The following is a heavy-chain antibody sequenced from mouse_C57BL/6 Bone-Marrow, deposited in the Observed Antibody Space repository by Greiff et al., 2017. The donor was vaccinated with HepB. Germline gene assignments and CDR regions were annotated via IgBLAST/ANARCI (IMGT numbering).Heavy chain of an antibody. CDR3: ARRGGLLRGAMDY. J-gene: IGHJ4*01. Sequence: EVQLQQSGPELVKPGASVKISCKASGYSFTGYYMNWVKQSPEKSLEWIGEINPSTGGTTYNQKFKAKATLTVDKSSSTAYMQLKSLTSEDSAVYYCARRGGLLRGAMDYWGQGTSVTVSS. CDR2: INPSTGGT. CDR1: GYSFTGYY. V-gene: IGHV1-42*01. D-gene: IGHD1-1*01.